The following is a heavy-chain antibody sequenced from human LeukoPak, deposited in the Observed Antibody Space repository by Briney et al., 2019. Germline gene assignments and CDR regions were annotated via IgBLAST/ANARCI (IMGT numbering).Heavy chain of an antibody. CDR3: GKYSASGSRYFDY. D-gene: IGHD1-26*01. CDR2: IDSSGGGI. V-gene: IGHV3-23*01. Sequence: GGSLRLSCAASGFTFSNYGMTWVRQAPGKGLEWVAVIDSSGGGIYYADSVKGRFTISRDNSKNTLYLQMNSLRAEDTAVFYCGKYSASGSRYFDYWGQGTLVTVSS. CDR1: GFTFSNYG. J-gene: IGHJ4*02.